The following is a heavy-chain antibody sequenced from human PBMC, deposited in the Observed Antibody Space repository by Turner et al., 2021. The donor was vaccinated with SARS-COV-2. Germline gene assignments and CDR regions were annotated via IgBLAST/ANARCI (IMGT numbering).Heavy chain of an antibody. J-gene: IGHJ4*02. D-gene: IGHD6-13*01. CDR2: INHSGST. CDR1: GGSFSGYY. CDR3: ARGRAAAAGHFDY. Sequence: QVQLQQWGAGLLTPSETLSLTCAVYGGSFSGYYWSWIRQPPGKGLEWIGEINHSGSTNYNPSLKSRVTISVDTSKNQFSLKLSSVTAADTAVYYCARGRAAAAGHFDYWGQGTLVTVSS. V-gene: IGHV4-34*01.